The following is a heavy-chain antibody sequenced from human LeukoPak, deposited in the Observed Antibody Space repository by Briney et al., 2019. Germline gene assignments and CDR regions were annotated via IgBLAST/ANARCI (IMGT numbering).Heavy chain of an antibody. Sequence: GGSLRLSCAASGFIFSSYSMSWVRQFPGKGLEWVSSIDSSSTYIYYADSMKGRFTISRDNAKYSLYLQMNSLTPEDTAVYFCAKSVMIETTTRAFDIWGRGTMVTVSS. J-gene: IGHJ3*02. CDR1: GFIFSSYS. CDR3: AKSVMIETTTRAFDI. V-gene: IGHV3-21*01. D-gene: IGHD2-15*01. CDR2: IDSSSTYI.